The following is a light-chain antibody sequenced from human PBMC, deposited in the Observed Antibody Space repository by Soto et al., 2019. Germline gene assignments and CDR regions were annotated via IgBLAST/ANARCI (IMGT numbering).Light chain of an antibody. J-gene: IGKJ2*01. CDR1: QSVSNTY. V-gene: IGKV3-20*01. CDR2: GAS. CDR3: QQYGTSPVT. Sequence: EIVLTQSPGTLSLSPGERATLSCRASQSVSNTYLAWYQHKPGQAPRLLIYGASDRATGIPDRFSGSGSETDFTLTISSLEPEDFALYYCQQYGTSPVTFGQGTKLEIK.